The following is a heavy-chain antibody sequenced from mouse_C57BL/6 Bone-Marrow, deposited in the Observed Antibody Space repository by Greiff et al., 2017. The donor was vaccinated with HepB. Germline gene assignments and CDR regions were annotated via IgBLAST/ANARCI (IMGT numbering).Heavy chain of an antibody. Sequence: EVQLKESGAELVRPGASVKLSCTASGFNIKDDYMHWVKQRPEQGLEWIGWIDPENGDTEYASKFQGKATITADTSSNTAYLQLSSLTSEDTAVYYCTTYNYGSSYEYFDVWGTGTTVTVSS. V-gene: IGHV14-4*01. J-gene: IGHJ1*03. CDR3: TTYNYGSSYEYFDV. CDR1: GFNIKDDY. CDR2: IDPENGDT. D-gene: IGHD1-1*01.